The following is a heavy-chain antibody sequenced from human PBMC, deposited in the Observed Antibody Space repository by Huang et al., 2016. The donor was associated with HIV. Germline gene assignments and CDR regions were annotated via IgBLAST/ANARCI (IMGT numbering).Heavy chain of an antibody. CDR3: VRTSMGGFDI. CDR2: ISREWTST. J-gene: IGHJ4*02. V-gene: IGHV3-74*01. CDR1: GFSFRDYW. D-gene: IGHD2-15*01. Sequence: EVHLVESEGGLVQPGGSLRLSCAASGFSFRDYWLHWVRKAPGQGRMWSSRISREWTSTSYAEAVKGRSTSSRDNAKNTLYLQINSLRADDTAVYYCVRTSMGGFDIWGQGALVTVSS.